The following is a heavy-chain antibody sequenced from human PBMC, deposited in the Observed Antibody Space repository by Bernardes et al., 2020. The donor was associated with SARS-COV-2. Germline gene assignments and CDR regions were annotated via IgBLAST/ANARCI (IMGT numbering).Heavy chain of an antibody. CDR1: GFTFSTYW. CDR2: INKDGSEK. J-gene: IGHJ4*02. Sequence: GGSLRLSCAASGFTFSTYWMTWVRQAPGKGLEWVANINKDGSEKYYVDSLRGRFTISRDNAKNTLDLQISGLRAEDTAVYYCAYPLVPVYWGQGTLVTVSA. CDR3: AYPLVPVY. D-gene: IGHD2-8*02. V-gene: IGHV3-7*01.